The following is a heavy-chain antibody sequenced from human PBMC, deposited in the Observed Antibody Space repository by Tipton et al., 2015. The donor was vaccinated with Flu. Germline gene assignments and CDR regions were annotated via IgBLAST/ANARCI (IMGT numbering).Heavy chain of an antibody. D-gene: IGHD5-24*01. Sequence: TLSLTCTVSGGSISGYYWSWIRQPPGKGLEWIAYIYYSGSTNYNPSLKSRVTISVDMSKNQFSLKLNSVAAADTAVYYCARGGYNLVYWGQGTLVTVSS. CDR3: ARGGYNLVY. CDR2: IYYSGST. J-gene: IGHJ4*02. CDR1: GGSISGYY. V-gene: IGHV4-59*12.